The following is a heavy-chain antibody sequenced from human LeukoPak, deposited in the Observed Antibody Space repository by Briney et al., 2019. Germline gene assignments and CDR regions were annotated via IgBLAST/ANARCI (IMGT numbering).Heavy chain of an antibody. CDR3: AKEKTSVTTLWNAFDI. Sequence: GGSLRLSCAASGFTFEDYAMHWVRQAPGKGLEWVSGISWSSRSTVYADSVKGRFTISRDNARNSLYLQMNSLRAEDTALYYCAKEKTSVTTLWNAFDIWGQGTMVTVSS. J-gene: IGHJ3*02. CDR2: ISWSSRST. D-gene: IGHD4-17*01. V-gene: IGHV3-9*01. CDR1: GFTFEDYA.